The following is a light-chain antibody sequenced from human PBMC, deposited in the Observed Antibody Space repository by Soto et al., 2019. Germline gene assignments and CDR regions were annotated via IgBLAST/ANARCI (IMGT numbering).Light chain of an antibody. CDR2: GAS. CDR3: QQYNNWPLT. V-gene: IGKV3-15*01. Sequence: EIVMTQSPATLSVSPGESATLSCRASQSVSNNLAWYQQKPGQAPRLLIYGASARATGIPARFSGSGSGTELTLTISSLQSEDFAGYYCQQYNNWPLTFGGGTKVEIK. J-gene: IGKJ4*01. CDR1: QSVSNN.